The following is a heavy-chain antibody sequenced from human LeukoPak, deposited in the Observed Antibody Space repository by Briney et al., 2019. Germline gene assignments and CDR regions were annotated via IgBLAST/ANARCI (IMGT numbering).Heavy chain of an antibody. CDR3: ARGGGHDYGDDDY. CDR2: IKADGGEK. CDR1: GFTFSTYW. Sequence: GGSLRLSCAASGFTFSTYWMNWFRQTPGKGLEWVAKIKADGGEKDHVASVKGRFTISRDNAKNSLYLQMNSLRVEDTAVYYCARGGGHDYGDDDYWGQGTLVTVSS. V-gene: IGHV3-7*01. J-gene: IGHJ4*02. D-gene: IGHD4-17*01.